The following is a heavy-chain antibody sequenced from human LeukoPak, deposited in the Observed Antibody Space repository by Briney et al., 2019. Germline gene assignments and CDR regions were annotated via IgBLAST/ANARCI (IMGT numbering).Heavy chain of an antibody. CDR2: INHSGST. Sequence: HPSETLSLTCAVYGGSFSAYYWSWIRQPPGRGLEWIGEINHSGSTNYNPSLKSRVTISVDTSKNLFSLRLSSVTAADTALYYCASASGGDPNAFDIWGQGTMVTVSS. J-gene: IGHJ3*02. V-gene: IGHV4-34*01. CDR3: ASASGGDPNAFDI. CDR1: GGSFSAYY. D-gene: IGHD4-17*01.